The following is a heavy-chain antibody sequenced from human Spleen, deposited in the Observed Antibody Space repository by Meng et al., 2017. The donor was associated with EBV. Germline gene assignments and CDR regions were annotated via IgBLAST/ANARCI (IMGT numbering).Heavy chain of an antibody. V-gene: IGHV3-33*08. CDR1: GFTFTNFA. D-gene: IGHD5-12*01. CDR2: IWYDGSNK. J-gene: IGHJ4*02. CDR3: ARVVLTMEYFDS. Sequence: VQLVESGVWLVQPGGSLRLSCAASGFTFTNFAMTWVRQAPGKGLDWVAVIWYDGSNKYYADSVKGRFTISRDNSKNTLYLQMNSLRAEDTAVYYCARVVLTMEYFDSWGQGTLVTVSS.